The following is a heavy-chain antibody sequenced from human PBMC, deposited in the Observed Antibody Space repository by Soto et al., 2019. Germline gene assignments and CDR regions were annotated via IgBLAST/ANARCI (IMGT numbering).Heavy chain of an antibody. Sequence: SETLSLTCAVYGGSFSGYYWSWIRQPPGKGLEWIGEINHSGSTNYNPSLKSRVTISVDTSKNQFSLKLSSVTAADTVVYYCARGGRYRRFLDGDRVYYYMDVWGKGTTVTVSS. CDR3: ARGGRYRRFLDGDRVYYYMDV. CDR1: GGSFSGYY. D-gene: IGHD3-3*01. J-gene: IGHJ6*03. CDR2: INHSGST. V-gene: IGHV4-34*01.